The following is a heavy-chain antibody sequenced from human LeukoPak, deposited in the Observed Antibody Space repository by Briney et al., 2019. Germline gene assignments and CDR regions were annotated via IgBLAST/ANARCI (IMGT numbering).Heavy chain of an antibody. Sequence: SETLSLTCTVSGGSISSNNYYWGWIRQPPGKGLEWIGSIYYSGSTYNNPSLKSRVTISVDTSNNQFSLKLTSVTAADTAVYYCARRSYGSGTYFFDFWGQGTLVTVSS. CDR3: ARRSYGSGTYFFDF. J-gene: IGHJ4*02. V-gene: IGHV4-39*07. CDR2: IYYSGST. D-gene: IGHD3-10*01. CDR1: GGSISSNNYY.